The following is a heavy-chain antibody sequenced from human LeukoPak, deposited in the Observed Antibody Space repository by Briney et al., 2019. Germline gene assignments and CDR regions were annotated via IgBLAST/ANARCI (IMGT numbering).Heavy chain of an antibody. D-gene: IGHD3-10*01. J-gene: IGHJ4*02. V-gene: IGHV4-34*01. CDR3: YQRNYSSGTVF. CDR2: INHSGSA. CDR1: GGSFSGYY. Sequence: SETLSLTCAVYGGSFSGYYWNWIRQPPGKGLEWIGEINHSGSANYNPSLKSRVTISLDTSKNQFSLKLSSVTAADTAVYYCYQRNYSSGTVFWGQGTLVNVT.